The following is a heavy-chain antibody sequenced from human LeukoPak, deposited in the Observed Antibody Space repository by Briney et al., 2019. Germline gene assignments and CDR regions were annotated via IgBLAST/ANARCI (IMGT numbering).Heavy chain of an antibody. J-gene: IGHJ4*02. CDR3: ARQAGKPYYFDY. V-gene: IGHV4-59*08. Sequence: PSETLSLTCTVSGGSISSYYWSWIRQPPGKGLEWIGSIYHSGSTYYNPSLKSRVTISVDTSKNQFSLKLSSVTAADTAVYYCARQAGKPYYFDYWGQGTLVTVSS. CDR2: IYHSGST. D-gene: IGHD6-13*01. CDR1: GGSISSYY.